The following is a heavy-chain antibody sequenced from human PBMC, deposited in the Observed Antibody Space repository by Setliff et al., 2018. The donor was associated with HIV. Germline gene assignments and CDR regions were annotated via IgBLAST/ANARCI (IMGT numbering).Heavy chain of an antibody. CDR2: INPNDGAA. V-gene: IGHV1-2*02. CDR3: ARVSLGATMDFDY. J-gene: IGHJ4*02. CDR1: GYTFTGYY. Sequence: ASVKVSCKASGYTFTGYYMHWARQAPGQGLEWMGWINPNDGAAHYAQRFHGRVAMTRDTSISTAYVELNSLTSGDTAMYYCARVSLGATMDFDYWGQGTLVTVSS. D-gene: IGHD1-26*01.